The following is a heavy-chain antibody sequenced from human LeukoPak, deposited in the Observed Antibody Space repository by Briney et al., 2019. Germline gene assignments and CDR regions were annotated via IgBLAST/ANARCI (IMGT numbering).Heavy chain of an antibody. CDR1: GFSLSTHR. J-gene: IGHJ4*02. Sequence: GGSLRLSCAARGFSLSTHRMHWVRQAPGKGLVWVSRINSDGTSTTYADSVKGRFAISRDNAKNTLYLQMNSLRAEDTAVYYCARWSRTGKLDYWGPGTLVTVSS. CDR3: ARWSRTGKLDY. V-gene: IGHV3-74*01. CDR2: INSDGTST. D-gene: IGHD3/OR15-3a*01.